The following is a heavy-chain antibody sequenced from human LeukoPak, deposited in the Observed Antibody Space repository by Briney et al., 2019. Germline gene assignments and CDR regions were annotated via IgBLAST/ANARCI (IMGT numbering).Heavy chain of an antibody. V-gene: IGHV3-9*01. CDR3: AKDILGATHYYFDY. J-gene: IGHJ4*02. Sequence: GGSLRLSCAASGFTFDDYAMHWVRQAPGKGLEWVSGISWNSGSIGYADSVKGRFTISGDNAKNSLYLQMNSLRAEDTALYYCAKDILGATHYYFDYWGQGTLVTVSS. CDR1: GFTFDDYA. D-gene: IGHD1-26*01. CDR2: ISWNSGSI.